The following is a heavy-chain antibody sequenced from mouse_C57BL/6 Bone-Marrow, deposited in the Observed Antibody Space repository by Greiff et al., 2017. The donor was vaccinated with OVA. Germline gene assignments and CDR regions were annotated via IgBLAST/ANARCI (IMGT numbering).Heavy chain of an antibody. Sequence: VKLMESGAELARPGASVKLSCKASGYTFTSYGISWVKQRTGQGLEWIGEIYPRSGNTYYNEKFKGKATLTADKSSSTAYMELRSLTSEDSAVYFCARDNDGYFWFAYWGQGTLVTVSA. J-gene: IGHJ3*01. CDR1: GYTFTSYG. CDR2: IYPRSGNT. D-gene: IGHD2-3*01. CDR3: ARDNDGYFWFAY. V-gene: IGHV1-81*01.